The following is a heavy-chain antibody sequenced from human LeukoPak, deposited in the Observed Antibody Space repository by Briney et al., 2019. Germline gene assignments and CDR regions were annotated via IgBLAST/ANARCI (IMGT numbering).Heavy chain of an antibody. V-gene: IGHV4-30-2*01. CDR2: IYESGST. J-gene: IGHJ4*02. CDR3: ARDLNGDYDY. CDR1: GDSISSGGYY. Sequence: PSQTLSLTCAVSGDSISSGGYYWSWIRQPPGKGLEWIGNIYESGSTYYNPSLKSRVTISVDTSKNQFSLKLSSVTAADTAVYYCARDLNGDYDYWGQGTLVTVSS. D-gene: IGHD4-17*01.